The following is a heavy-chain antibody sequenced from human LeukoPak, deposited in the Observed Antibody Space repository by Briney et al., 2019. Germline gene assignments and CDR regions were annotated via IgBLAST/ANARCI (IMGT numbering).Heavy chain of an antibody. Sequence: SETLSLTCIVSGGSIRSDGYYWGWVRQSPGTGLEWIGSIDSSGRSHYNNRVTISPDTSKNQFSLNLWSVTASDTAVYYCTRDFGDYGIDHWGQGILVTVSS. V-gene: IGHV4-39*01. D-gene: IGHD4-17*01. J-gene: IGHJ4*02. CDR1: GGSIRSDGYY. CDR3: TRDFGDYGIDH. CDR2: IDSSGRS.